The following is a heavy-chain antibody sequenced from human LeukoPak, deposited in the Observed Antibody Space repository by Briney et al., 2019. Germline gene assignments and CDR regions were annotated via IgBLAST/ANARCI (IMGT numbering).Heavy chain of an antibody. D-gene: IGHD2-15*01. CDR3: AKTGFGGVVVVAAHFDY. CDR1: GFTFSSYG. Sequence: GGSLRLSCAASGFTFSSYGMHWVRQAPGKGLEWVAVISYDGSNKYYADSVKGRFTISRDNSKNTLNLQMNSLRAEDTAVYYCAKTGFGGVVVVAAHFDYWGQGTLVTVSS. CDR2: ISYDGSNK. J-gene: IGHJ4*02. V-gene: IGHV3-30*18.